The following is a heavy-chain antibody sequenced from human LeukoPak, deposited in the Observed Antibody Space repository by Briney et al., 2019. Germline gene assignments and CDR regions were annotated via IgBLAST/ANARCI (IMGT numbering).Heavy chain of an antibody. D-gene: IGHD5-12*01. Sequence: RGESLKISCKASGYTFTNWWIGWVRQMPGKGLEWMGIIYPGDSATRYSPSFQGQVTVSADKSISTAYLQWNSLKASDTAMYYCARVDRRGYSDYTAILPDYWGQGTLVTVSS. CDR3: ARVDRRGYSDYTAILPDY. CDR1: GYTFTNWW. CDR2: IYPGDSAT. V-gene: IGHV5-51*01. J-gene: IGHJ4*02.